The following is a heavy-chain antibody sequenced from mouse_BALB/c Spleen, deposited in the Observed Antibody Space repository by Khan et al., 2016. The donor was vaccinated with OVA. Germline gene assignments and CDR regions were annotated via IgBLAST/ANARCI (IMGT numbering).Heavy chain of an antibody. V-gene: IGHV7-3*02. CDR3: TRETVVDIYWYFDV. D-gene: IGHD1-1*01. CDR2: IRNKANGYTT. CDR1: GFTFTDYY. J-gene: IGHJ1*01. Sequence: EVELVESGGGLVQPGGSLRLSCATSGFTFTDYYMSWVRQPPGTALEWLGFIRNKANGYTTEYSASVQGRFTISRDNSQSVLYLQMNTLRAEDRDTYYCTRETVVDIYWYFDVWGAGTTVTVTS.